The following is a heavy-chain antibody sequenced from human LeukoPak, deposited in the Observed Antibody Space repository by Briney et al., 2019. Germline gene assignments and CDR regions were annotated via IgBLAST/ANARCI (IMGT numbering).Heavy chain of an antibody. J-gene: IGHJ4*02. D-gene: IGHD4-17*01. Sequence: GGSLRLSCAASGFTLSSYWMHWVRQAPGKGLVWVSGINSDGRSTRYADSVKGRFTISRDNAKNSLYLQMNSLRAEDAAVYYCARAYGDSIHFDSWGQGTLVTVSS. CDR1: GFTLSSYW. CDR3: ARAYGDSIHFDS. CDR2: INSDGRST. V-gene: IGHV3-74*01.